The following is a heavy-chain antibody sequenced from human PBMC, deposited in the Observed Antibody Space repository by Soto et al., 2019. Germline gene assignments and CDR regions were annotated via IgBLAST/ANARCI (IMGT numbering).Heavy chain of an antibody. Sequence: QVQLVESGGGVVQPGRSLRLSCAVSGFTVSTYGMHWVRQAPGKGLEWVAVISRDGGTKYYADSVKGRFTISRDNSRKQLFLEMNSLRGDDMAVYYCSGEVASRYWGQGNLVTVCS. CDR3: SGEVASRY. CDR2: ISRDGGTK. V-gene: IGHV3-30*03. CDR1: GFTVSTYG. J-gene: IGHJ4*02. D-gene: IGHD2-15*01.